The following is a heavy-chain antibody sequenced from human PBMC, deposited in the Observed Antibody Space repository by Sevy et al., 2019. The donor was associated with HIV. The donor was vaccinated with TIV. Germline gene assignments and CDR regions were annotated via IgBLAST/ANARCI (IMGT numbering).Heavy chain of an antibody. CDR3: ARDNWGSIDY. Sequence: SETLSLTCTVSGGSLDVFGWTWVRQPPGKGLEWIGYAYYNGGTNYNPSLKSRLTIPVGTSARQSSLHLNSVTAADTAIYYCARDNWGSIDYWGQGILVTVSS. J-gene: IGHJ4*02. V-gene: IGHV4-59*01. D-gene: IGHD7-27*01. CDR1: GGSLDVFG. CDR2: AYYNGGT.